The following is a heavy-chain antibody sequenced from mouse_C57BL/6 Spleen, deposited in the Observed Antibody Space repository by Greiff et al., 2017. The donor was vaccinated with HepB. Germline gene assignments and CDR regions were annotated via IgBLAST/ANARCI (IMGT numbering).Heavy chain of an antibody. CDR3: TTFYSNPYYAMDY. D-gene: IGHD2-5*01. J-gene: IGHJ4*01. Sequence: EVQLQQSGAELVRSGASVKLSCTASGFNIKDYYMHWVKQRPEQGLEWIGRIDPEDGDTEYAPKFQGKATMTADTSSNTAYLQLSSLTSEDTAVYYCTTFYSNPYYAMDYWGQGTSVTVSS. V-gene: IGHV14-1*01. CDR1: GFNIKDYY. CDR2: IDPEDGDT.